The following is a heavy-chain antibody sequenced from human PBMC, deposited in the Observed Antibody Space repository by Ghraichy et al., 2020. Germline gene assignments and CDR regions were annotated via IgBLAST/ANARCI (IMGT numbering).Heavy chain of an antibody. J-gene: IGHJ5*02. D-gene: IGHD4-11*01. CDR2: IYYSGST. CDR1: GGSISSSSYY. V-gene: IGHV4-39*01. Sequence: SETLSLTCTVSGGSISSSSYYWGWIRQPPGKGLEWIGSIYYSGSTYYNPSLKSRVTISVDTSKNQFSLKLSSVTAADTAVYYCARHLTVTSKVFGNNWFDPWGQGTLVTVSS. CDR3: ARHLTVTSKVFGNNWFDP.